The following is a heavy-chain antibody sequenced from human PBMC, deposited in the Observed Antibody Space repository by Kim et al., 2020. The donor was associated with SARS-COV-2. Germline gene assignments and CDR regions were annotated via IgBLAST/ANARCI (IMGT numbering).Heavy chain of an antibody. CDR2: ISYDGSNK. J-gene: IGHJ4*02. CDR1: GFTFSSYG. Sequence: GGSLRLSCAASGFTFSSYGMHWVRQAPGKGLEWVAVISYDGSNKYYADSVKGRFTISRDNSKNTLYLQMNSLRAEDTAVYYCAKVKTRGYSYGRFDYWGQGTLVTVSS. V-gene: IGHV3-30*18. CDR3: AKVKTRGYSYGRFDY. D-gene: IGHD5-18*01.